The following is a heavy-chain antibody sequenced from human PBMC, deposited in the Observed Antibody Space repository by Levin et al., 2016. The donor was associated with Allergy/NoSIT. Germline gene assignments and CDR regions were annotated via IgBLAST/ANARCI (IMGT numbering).Heavy chain of an antibody. CDR2: ISYDGIT. J-gene: IGHJ4*02. Sequence: WVRQPPGKGLEWIGSISYDGITYYNMSLKSRVTISVDTSKNQLSLRLRSVTAADTAVYYCARQSLWELLDLDYWGQGTPVTVSS. D-gene: IGHD3-10*01. V-gene: IGHV4-39*01. CDR3: ARQSLWELLDLDY.